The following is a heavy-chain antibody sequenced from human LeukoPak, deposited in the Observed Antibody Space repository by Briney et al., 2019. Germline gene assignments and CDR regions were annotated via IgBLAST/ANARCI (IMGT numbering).Heavy chain of an antibody. CDR1: GFTFSTYA. J-gene: IGHJ4*02. Sequence: PGGSLRLSCAASGFTFSTYAMHWVRQAPGKGLEYVSAISGNGGTTYYANSVKGRFTISRDNSKNTLYLQMGSPRDEDMAVYYCARSHSHGYDYFGYDFWGQGTLVTVSS. V-gene: IGHV3-64*01. CDR2: ISGNGGTT. CDR3: ARSHSHGYDYFGYDF. D-gene: IGHD3-22*01.